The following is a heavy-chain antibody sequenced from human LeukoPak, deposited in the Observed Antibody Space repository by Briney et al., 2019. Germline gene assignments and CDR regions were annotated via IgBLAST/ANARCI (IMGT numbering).Heavy chain of an antibody. CDR3: ARASGGLAAAGTNAFDI. V-gene: IGHV1-8*01. CDR2: MNPNSGNT. CDR1: GYTFTSYD. Sequence: GASVKVSCKASGYTFTSYDINWVRQATGQGLEWMGWMNPNSGNTGYAQKFQGRVTMTRNTSISTAYMELSSLRSEDTAVYYCARASGGLAAAGTNAFDIWGQGTMVTVSS. D-gene: IGHD6-13*01. J-gene: IGHJ3*02.